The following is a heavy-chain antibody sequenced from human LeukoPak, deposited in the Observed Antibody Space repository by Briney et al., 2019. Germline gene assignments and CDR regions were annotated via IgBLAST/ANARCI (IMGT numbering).Heavy chain of an antibody. J-gene: IGHJ4*02. CDR1: GFTFNNAW. CDR3: TTHVLLWFGESKNPLY. V-gene: IGHV3-15*01. D-gene: IGHD3-10*01. Sequence: GGSLRLSCATSGFTFNNAWMSWVRQAPGKGLEWVGRIKSKTDGGTTDYAAPVKGRFTISRDDSKNTLYLQMNSLKTEDTAVYYCTTHVLLWFGESKNPLYWGQGTLVTVSS. CDR2: IKSKTDGGTT.